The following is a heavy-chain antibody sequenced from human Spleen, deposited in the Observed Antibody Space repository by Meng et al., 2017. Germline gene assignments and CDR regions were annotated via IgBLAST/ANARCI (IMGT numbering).Heavy chain of an antibody. CDR1: GYSFTSYW. Sequence: GESLKISCKGSGYSFTSYWIGWVRQMPGKGLEWMGIIYPGDSDTRYSPSFQGQVTISADKSISTAYLQWSSLKASDTAMYYCARHSSYNGVVVDPLEPYYFDYWGQGTLVTVSS. V-gene: IGHV5-51*01. J-gene: IGHJ4*02. CDR3: ARHSSYNGVVVDPLEPYYFDY. D-gene: IGHD2-15*01. CDR2: IYPGDSDT.